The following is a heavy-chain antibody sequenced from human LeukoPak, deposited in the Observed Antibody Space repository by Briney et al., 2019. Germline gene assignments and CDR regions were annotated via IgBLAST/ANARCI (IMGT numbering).Heavy chain of an antibody. CDR3: ARDRSDFWSGYPSPYGMDV. V-gene: IGHV3-53*01. CDR1: GFTVSSNY. CDR2: IYSGGST. D-gene: IGHD3-3*01. Sequence: GGSLRLSCAASGFTVSSNYMSWVRQAPGKGLEWVSVIYSGGSTYYADSVKGRFTFSRDNSKNTLYLQMNSLRAEDTAVYYCARDRSDFWSGYPSPYGMDVWGQGTTVTVSS. J-gene: IGHJ6*02.